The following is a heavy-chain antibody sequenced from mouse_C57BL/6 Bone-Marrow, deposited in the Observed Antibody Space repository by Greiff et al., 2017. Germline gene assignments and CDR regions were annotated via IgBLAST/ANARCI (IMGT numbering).Heavy chain of an antibody. Sequence: VQLQQSGPELVKPGASVKMSCKASGYTFTDYYMHWVKQKPGKGLEWIGEIYPGSGNTYYNEKFKGKATLTADTSSSTAYMQLSSLTSEDSAVYFCARTGDPYFDYWGQGTTLTVSS. V-gene: IGHV1-83*01. J-gene: IGHJ2*01. CDR3: RTGDPYFDY. CDR2: YPGSGNTY. CDR1: YTFTDYYM.